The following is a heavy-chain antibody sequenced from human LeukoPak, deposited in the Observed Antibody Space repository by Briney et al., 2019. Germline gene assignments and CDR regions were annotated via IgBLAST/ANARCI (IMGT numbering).Heavy chain of an antibody. CDR1: GFTVSSNY. CDR2: IYSGGRT. V-gene: IGHV3-66*01. Sequence: GGSLRLSCAASGFTVSSNYMSSGRQTPRKRLWWVSVIYSGGRTYYADSVKDRFTVSRDNSKTTLYLQINSLRAEDTAVYYCARSPSPLWGTGWYEMNDWGQGTLVTVSS. D-gene: IGHD6-19*01. J-gene: IGHJ4*02. CDR3: ARSPSPLWGTGWYEMND.